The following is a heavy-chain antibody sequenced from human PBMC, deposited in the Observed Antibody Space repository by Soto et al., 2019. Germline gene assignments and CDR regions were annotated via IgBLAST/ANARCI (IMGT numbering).Heavy chain of an antibody. V-gene: IGHV3-9*01. CDR1: GFTFDDYA. Sequence: EVQLVESGGGLVQPGRSLRLFCAASGFTFDDYAMHWVRQTPGKGLEWVSGISWNSGSIGYADSVKGRFTISRDNAKNSLYLQMNSLRAEDTALYYCARGVVVAATQGYFDYWGQGTLVTVSS. CDR2: ISWNSGSI. CDR3: ARGVVVAATQGYFDY. D-gene: IGHD2-15*01. J-gene: IGHJ4*02.